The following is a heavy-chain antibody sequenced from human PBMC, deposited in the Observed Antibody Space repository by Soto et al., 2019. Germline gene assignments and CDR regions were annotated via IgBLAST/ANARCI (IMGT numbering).Heavy chain of an antibody. CDR1: GFTFNYYP. V-gene: IGHV3-30-3*01. J-gene: IGHJ6*02. CDR3: ARLPGPLVAVLYIYPLDGREAMSDVDV. D-gene: IGHD6-19*01. Sequence: GGSLRLSCAASGFTFNYYPVHWVRQAPGKGLEWVAVVSFDGSNKYYADSVKGRFTISKDNSKNTLYLQMNSLRREDTAVYYCARLPGPLVAVLYIYPLDGREAMSDVDVWGQGTTVTVSS. CDR2: VSFDGSNK.